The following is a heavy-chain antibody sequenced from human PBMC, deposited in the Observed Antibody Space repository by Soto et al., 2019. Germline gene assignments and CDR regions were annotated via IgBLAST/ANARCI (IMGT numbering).Heavy chain of an antibody. V-gene: IGHV1-69*13. J-gene: IGHJ6*02. CDR3: ARDYYDSSGYSEVYYYGMDV. Sequence: EASVKVSCKASGYTFTSYGINWVRQAPGQGLEWMGGIIPIFGTANYAQKFQGRVTITADESASTAYMELSSLRSEDTAVYYCARDYYDSSGYSEVYYYGMDVWGQGTTVTVSS. D-gene: IGHD3-22*01. CDR2: IIPIFGTA. CDR1: GYTFTSYG.